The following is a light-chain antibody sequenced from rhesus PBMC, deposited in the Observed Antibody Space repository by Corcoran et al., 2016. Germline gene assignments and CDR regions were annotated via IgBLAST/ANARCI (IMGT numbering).Light chain of an antibody. CDR1: QSIRSW. Sequence: GDTVTITCRASQSIRSWLAWYQQKPGKAPNLLINKASTLERGVPTRFSGSGSGTDFTLTISRLQSEDFATYYCQQYNPSPPWTFGQGTKVEVK. CDR2: KAS. J-gene: IGKJ1*01. V-gene: IGKV1-22*01. CDR3: QQYNPSPPWT.